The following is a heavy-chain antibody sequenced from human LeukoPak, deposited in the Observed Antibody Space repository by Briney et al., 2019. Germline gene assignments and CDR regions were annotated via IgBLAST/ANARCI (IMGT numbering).Heavy chain of an antibody. V-gene: IGHV1-69*04. CDR1: GYTFTSYG. CDR2: IIPILGIA. D-gene: IGHD2-2*01. Sequence: GASVKVSCKASGYTFTSYGISWVRQAPGQGLEWMGRIIPILGIANYAQKFQGRVTITADKSTSTAYMELSSLRSEDTAVYYCARAPGCSSTSCRYYYYGMDVWGQGTTVTVSS. J-gene: IGHJ6*02. CDR3: ARAPGCSSTSCRYYYYGMDV.